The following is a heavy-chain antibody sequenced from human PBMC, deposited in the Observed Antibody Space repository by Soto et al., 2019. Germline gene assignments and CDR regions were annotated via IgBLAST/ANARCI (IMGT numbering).Heavy chain of an antibody. J-gene: IGHJ4*02. D-gene: IGHD3-3*01. CDR3: ARVSIGWSGYWFFDY. V-gene: IGHV3-7*02. CDR1: GFTFSSDW. Sequence: GGSLRLSCAASGFTFSSDWMTWVRQAPGKGLEWVANIRKDGSKTSYLDSVKGRFTISRDNAKSSLYLQMNSLRAEDTAVYYCARVSIGWSGYWFFDYWGQGTLVTVSS. CDR2: IRKDGSKT.